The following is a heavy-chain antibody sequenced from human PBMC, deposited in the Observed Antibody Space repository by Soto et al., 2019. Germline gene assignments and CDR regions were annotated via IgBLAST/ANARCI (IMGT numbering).Heavy chain of an antibody. Sequence: GGSLRLSCAASGFTFSSYGMHWVRQAPGKGLEWVAVISYDGSNKYYADSVKGRFTISRDNSKNTLYLQMNSLRAEDTAVYYCAKRGFGWGQGTMVTVSS. D-gene: IGHD3-10*01. V-gene: IGHV3-30*18. CDR2: ISYDGSNK. J-gene: IGHJ3*01. CDR1: GFTFSSYG. CDR3: AKRGFG.